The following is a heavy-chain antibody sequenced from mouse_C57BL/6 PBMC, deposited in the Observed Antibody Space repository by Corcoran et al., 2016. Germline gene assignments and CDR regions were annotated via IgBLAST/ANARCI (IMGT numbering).Heavy chain of an antibody. CDR1: GYTFTDYY. CDR3: ARQQIYYGNPYAMDY. V-gene: IGHV1-84*01. J-gene: IGHJ4*01. D-gene: IGHD2-1*01. Sequence: QIQLQQSGPELVKPGASVKISCKASGYTFTDYYINWVKQRPGQGLEWIGWIYPGSGNTKYNEKFKGKATLTVDTSSSTAYMQLSSLTSVDSAVYFCARQQIYYGNPYAMDYWGQGTSVTVSS. CDR2: IYPGSGNT.